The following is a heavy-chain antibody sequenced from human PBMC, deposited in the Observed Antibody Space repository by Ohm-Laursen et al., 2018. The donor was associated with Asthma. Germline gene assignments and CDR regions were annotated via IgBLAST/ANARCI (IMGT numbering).Heavy chain of an antibody. CDR2: LFPDGRRT. CDR1: GFIFSDYF. D-gene: IGHD3-16*01. V-gene: IGHV3-74*01. CDR3: DRGNVECRL. Sequence: SLRLSCTASGFIFSDYFMHWVRQRPGEGLVWISHLFPDGRRTNYADSVRGRFTISRDDAQNTVYLQMHSLRVDDTAVYFCDRGNVECRLWGQGTLVTVSS. J-gene: IGHJ4*02.